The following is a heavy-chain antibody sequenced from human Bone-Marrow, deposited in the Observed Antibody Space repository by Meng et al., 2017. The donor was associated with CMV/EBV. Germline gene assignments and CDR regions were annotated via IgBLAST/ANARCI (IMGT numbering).Heavy chain of an antibody. Sequence: SVKVSCKASGGTFNSYAISWVRQAPGQGLEWMGGIIPIFGTANYAQKFQGRVTITTDESTSTAYMELSSLRSEDTAVYYCASTRGVATITRNAFDIWGQGTMVTVSS. CDR2: IIPIFGTA. J-gene: IGHJ3*02. V-gene: IGHV1-69*05. CDR1: GGTFNSYA. D-gene: IGHD5-24*01. CDR3: ASTRGVATITRNAFDI.